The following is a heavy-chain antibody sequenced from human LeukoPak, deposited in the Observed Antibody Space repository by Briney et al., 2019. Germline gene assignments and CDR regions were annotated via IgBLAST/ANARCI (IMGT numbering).Heavy chain of an antibody. V-gene: IGHV4-4*07. CDR3: ARDRETIFGVVPYYYYYYMDV. CDR1: GGSISSYY. D-gene: IGHD3-3*01. Sequence: KPSETLSLTCTVSGGSISSYYWSWIRQPAGKGLEWIGRIYTSGSTNYNPSLKSRVTMSVDTSKNQFSLKLSSVTAADTAVYYCARDRETIFGVVPYYYYYYMDVWGKGTTVTVSS. CDR2: IYTSGST. J-gene: IGHJ6*03.